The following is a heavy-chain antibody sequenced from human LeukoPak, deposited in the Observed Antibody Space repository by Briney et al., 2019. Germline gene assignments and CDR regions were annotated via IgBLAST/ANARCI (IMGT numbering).Heavy chain of an antibody. CDR1: GGSISSGDYY. CDR3: ARDRSTRIDY. J-gene: IGHJ4*02. V-gene: IGHV4-30-4*08. Sequence: SETLSLTCTVSGGSISSGDYYWSWIRQPPGKGLEWIGYIYYSGSTYYNPSLKSRVTISVDTSKNQFSLKLSSVTAADTAVYYCARDRSTRIDYWGQGTLATVSS. CDR2: IYYSGST. D-gene: IGHD2-2*01.